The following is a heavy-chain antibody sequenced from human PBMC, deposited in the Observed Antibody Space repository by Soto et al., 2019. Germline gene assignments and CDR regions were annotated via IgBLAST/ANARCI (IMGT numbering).Heavy chain of an antibody. D-gene: IGHD2-8*01. CDR2: IHYSGTT. J-gene: IGHJ4*02. CDR3: ARYNSYAIDY. CDR1: GTSISSYY. V-gene: IGHV4-59*01. Sequence: RLQESGPGLVKPSETLSLTCTVSGTSISSYYWSWIRQPPGKGLEWIANIHYSGTTNYNPSLASRVTLSVDTSKNQFSLKMTSVTAADRAMYFCARYNSYAIDYWGRGTLGHRLL.